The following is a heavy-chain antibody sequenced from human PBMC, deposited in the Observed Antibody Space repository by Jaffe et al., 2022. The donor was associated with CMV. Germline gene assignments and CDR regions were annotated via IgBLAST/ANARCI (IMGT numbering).Heavy chain of an antibody. Sequence: QVQLQESGPGLVKPSETLSLTCTVSGGSINSHYWSWIRQPPGKGLEWIGYIYYSGSTKYNPSLKSRVTISVDTSKNQLSLKLSSVTAADTAVYYCARSYSSSWYADTLYFDYWGQGTLVTVSS. CDR2: IYYSGST. CDR1: GGSINSHY. D-gene: IGHD6-13*01. V-gene: IGHV4-59*08. J-gene: IGHJ4*02. CDR3: ARSYSSSWYADTLYFDY.